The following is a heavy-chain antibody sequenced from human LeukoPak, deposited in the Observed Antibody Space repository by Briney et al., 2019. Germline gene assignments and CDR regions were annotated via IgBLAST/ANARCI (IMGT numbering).Heavy chain of an antibody. CDR2: IWYDGSNK. Sequence: GGSLRLSCAASGFTFSSYGMHWVRQAPGKGLEWVAVIWYDGSNKYYADSVKGRFTISRDNSKNTLYLQMNSLRAEDTAVYYCARGRVTGTTGHYFDYWGQGTLVTVSS. CDR1: GFTFSSYG. V-gene: IGHV3-33*01. J-gene: IGHJ4*02. D-gene: IGHD1-20*01. CDR3: ARGRVTGTTGHYFDY.